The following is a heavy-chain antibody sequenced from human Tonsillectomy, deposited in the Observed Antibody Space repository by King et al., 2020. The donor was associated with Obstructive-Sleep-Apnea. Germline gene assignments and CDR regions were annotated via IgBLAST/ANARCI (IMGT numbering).Heavy chain of an antibody. CDR2: ISAYNGNT. V-gene: IGHV1-18*04. D-gene: IGHD3-10*01. CDR1: GYTFTSYG. J-gene: IGHJ6*02. CDR3: AREGLTEYYYGSAMIYYYGMDV. Sequence: VQLVESGAEVKKPGASVKVSCKASGYTFTSYGISWVRQAPGQGLEWMGWISAYNGNTNYAQKLQGRVTMTTDTSTSTAYMELRSLRSDDTAVYYCAREGLTEYYYGSAMIYYYGMDVWGQGTTVTVSS.